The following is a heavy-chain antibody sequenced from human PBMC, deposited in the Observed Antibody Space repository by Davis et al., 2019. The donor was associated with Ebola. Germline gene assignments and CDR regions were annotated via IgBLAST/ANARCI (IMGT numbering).Heavy chain of an antibody. CDR2: IYHSGST. V-gene: IGHV4-30-2*01. Sequence: MPSETLSLTCTVSGGSISSGGYSWSWIRQPPGKGLEWIGYIYHSGSTYYNPSLKSRVTISVDRSKNQFSLKLSSVTAADTAVYYCARVLLDTYYYYGMDVWGKGTTVTVSS. J-gene: IGHJ6*04. CDR1: GGSISSGGYS. CDR3: ARVLLDTYYYYGMDV. D-gene: IGHD3-10*01.